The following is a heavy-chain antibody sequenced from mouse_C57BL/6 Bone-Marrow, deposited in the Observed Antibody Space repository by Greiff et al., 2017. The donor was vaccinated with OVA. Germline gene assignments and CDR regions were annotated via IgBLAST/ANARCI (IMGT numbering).Heavy chain of an antibody. D-gene: IGHD1-1*01. J-gene: IGHJ1*03. CDR3: ARSNYYYGSSFYWYFDV. CDR1: GYTFTSYW. V-gene: IGHV1-64*01. CDR2: IHPNSGST. Sequence: VQLQQPGAELVKPGASVKLSCKASGYTFTSYWMHWVKQRPGQGLEWIGMIHPNSGSTNYNEKFKSKATLTVDKSSSTAYMQLSSLTSEDSAVYYCARSNYYYGSSFYWYFDVWGTGTTVTVSS.